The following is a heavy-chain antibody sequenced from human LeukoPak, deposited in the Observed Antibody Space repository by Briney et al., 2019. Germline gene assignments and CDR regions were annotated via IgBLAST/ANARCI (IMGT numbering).Heavy chain of an antibody. CDR2: IIPILGIA. CDR3: AAEAAYYYDSRDAFDV. Sequence: GASVKVSCKASGGTFSSYAISWVRQAPGQGLEWMGRIIPILGIANYAQKFQGRVTITRDMSTSLVYMELSSLRSEDTAVYYCAAEAAYYYDSRDAFDVWRQGTMVTVSS. D-gene: IGHD3-22*01. V-gene: IGHV1-69*04. J-gene: IGHJ3*01. CDR1: GGTFSSYA.